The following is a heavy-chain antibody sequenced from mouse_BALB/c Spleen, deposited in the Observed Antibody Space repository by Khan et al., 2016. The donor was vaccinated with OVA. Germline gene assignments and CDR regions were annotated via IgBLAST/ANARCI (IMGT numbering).Heavy chain of an antibody. CDR1: GYIFSDYY. Sequence: QVQLQQSGTELARPGTSVKLSCKASGYIFSDYYISWVKQRTGQGLEWMGEIYPGSGNTYYYENFKDKASLTADKSSNTVYIQLSSLSSEDSAVDFCARMDTTSLDYWGQGSSLTVSS. J-gene: IGHJ2*02. V-gene: IGHV1-81*01. CDR3: ARMDTTSLDY. CDR2: IYPGSGNT. D-gene: IGHD6-2*01.